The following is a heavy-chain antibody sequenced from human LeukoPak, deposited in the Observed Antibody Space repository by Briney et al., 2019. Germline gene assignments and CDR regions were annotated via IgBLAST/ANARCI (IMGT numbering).Heavy chain of an antibody. J-gene: IGHJ4*02. D-gene: IGHD4-17*01. CDR2: IQSDGSTT. V-gene: IGHV3-74*01. Sequence: GGSLRLSCTASGFTLGNYWMHWVRHAPGKGLVWVSRIQSDGSTTTYADSVKGRFTISRDNAKNTLYLQMNSLRAEDTAVYYCAREAAVPNTVFDYWGQGSLVTVSS. CDR3: AREAAVPNTVFDY. CDR1: GFTLGNYW.